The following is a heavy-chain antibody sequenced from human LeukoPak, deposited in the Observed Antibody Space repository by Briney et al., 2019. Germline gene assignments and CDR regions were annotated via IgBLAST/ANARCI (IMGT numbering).Heavy chain of an antibody. CDR2: ISSSSSYI. Sequence: GGSLRLSCAASGFTFSSYSMNWVRQAPGKGLEWVSSISSSSSYIYYADSVKGRFTISRDNAKNSLYLQMNSLRAEDTAFYYCARGLHRFYYDSVGYPGISWGQGTLVTVSS. D-gene: IGHD3-22*01. CDR1: GFTFSSYS. J-gene: IGHJ4*02. V-gene: IGHV3-21*01. CDR3: ARGLHRFYYDSVGYPGIS.